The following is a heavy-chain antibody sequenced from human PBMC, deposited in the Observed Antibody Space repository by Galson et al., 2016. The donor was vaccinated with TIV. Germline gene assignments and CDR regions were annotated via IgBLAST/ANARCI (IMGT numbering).Heavy chain of an antibody. Sequence: SVKVSCKASGDSFSSHTISWLRQAPGQGLEWMGRIIPMINIAKYAQKFQGRVTITADKATSTAYMELSSLRAEDTAVYYCARALQDWWGSPDWFDPWGQGTLVTVSS. CDR2: IIPMINIA. V-gene: IGHV1-69*02. CDR1: GDSFSSHT. CDR3: ARALQDWWGSPDWFDP. D-gene: IGHD2-21*01. J-gene: IGHJ5*02.